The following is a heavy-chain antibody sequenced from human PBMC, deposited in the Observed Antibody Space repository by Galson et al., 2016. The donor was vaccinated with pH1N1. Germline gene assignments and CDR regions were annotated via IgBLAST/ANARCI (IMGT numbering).Heavy chain of an antibody. CDR2: IYPGDSDP. D-gene: IGHD2-21*02. Sequence: QSGAEVKKPGESLKISCKGSGSIFIGHWIAWVRQKPGNGLEWMGIIYPGDSDPRYSPSFAGQVTISADKSSNTAYLRWSSLKASDTAMYYCARLAHCSGDCYSVGPWGYFDFWGQGTLVAVSS. V-gene: IGHV5-51*01. J-gene: IGHJ4*03. CDR3: ARLAHCSGDCYSVGPWGYFDF. CDR1: GSIFIGHW.